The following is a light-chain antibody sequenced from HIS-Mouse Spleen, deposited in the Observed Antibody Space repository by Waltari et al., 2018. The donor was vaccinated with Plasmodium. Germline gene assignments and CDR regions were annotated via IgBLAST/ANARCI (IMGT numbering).Light chain of an antibody. Sequence: QSALTQPPSASGSPGQSPTLSCPGTSRDAGGFNYVSWYPQPPGKAPKLMIYEVSKRPSGVPDRFSGSKSGNTASLTVSGLQAEDEADYYCSSYAGSNNLVFGGGTKLTVL. CDR3: SSYAGSNNLV. CDR1: SRDAGGFNY. V-gene: IGLV2-8*01. J-gene: IGLJ2*01. CDR2: EVS.